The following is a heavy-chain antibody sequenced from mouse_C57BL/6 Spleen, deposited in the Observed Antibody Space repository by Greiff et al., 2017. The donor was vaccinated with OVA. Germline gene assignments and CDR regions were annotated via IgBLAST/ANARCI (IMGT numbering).Heavy chain of an antibody. CDR3: ARDLYYSKGYWYFDV. CDR1: GYSITSGYY. Sequence: EVKLMESGPGLVKPSQSLSLTCSVTGYSITSGYYWNWIRQFPGNKLEWMGYISYDGSNNYNPSLKNRISITRDTSKNQFFLKLNSVTTEDTATYYCARDLYYSKGYWYFDVWGTGTTVTVSS. V-gene: IGHV3-6*01. J-gene: IGHJ1*03. D-gene: IGHD2-5*01. CDR2: ISYDGSN.